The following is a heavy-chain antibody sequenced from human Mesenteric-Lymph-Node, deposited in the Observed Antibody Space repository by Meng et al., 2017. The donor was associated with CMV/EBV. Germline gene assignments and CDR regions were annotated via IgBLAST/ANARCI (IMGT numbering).Heavy chain of an antibody. V-gene: IGHV1-2*02. CDR2: INPNSGDT. J-gene: IGHJ6*02. CDR1: GYTFTDHY. D-gene: IGHD3-10*01. CDR3: ASTPQLLWFGEVNYYYYGMDV. Sequence: ASVKVSCKASGYTFTDHYMHWVRQAPGQGLEWMGWINPNSGDTMDAQKLQGRVTMTRDTSISTAYMALSRLTSDDTAVYYCASTPQLLWFGEVNYYYYGMDVWGQGTTVTVSS.